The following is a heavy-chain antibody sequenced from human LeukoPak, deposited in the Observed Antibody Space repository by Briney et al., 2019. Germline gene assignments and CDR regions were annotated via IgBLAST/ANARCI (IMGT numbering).Heavy chain of an antibody. V-gene: IGHV4-34*01. D-gene: IGHD2-15*01. Sequence: SESLSLTCAVYGGSFSGYYWSWIHQPPGKGLEWIGEINHSGSTNYNPSLKSRVTISVDTSKNQFSLKLSSVTAADTAVYYCARGNCSGGSCYFFDYWGQGTLVTVSS. J-gene: IGHJ4*02. CDR3: ARGNCSGGSCYFFDY. CDR2: INHSGST. CDR1: GGSFSGYY.